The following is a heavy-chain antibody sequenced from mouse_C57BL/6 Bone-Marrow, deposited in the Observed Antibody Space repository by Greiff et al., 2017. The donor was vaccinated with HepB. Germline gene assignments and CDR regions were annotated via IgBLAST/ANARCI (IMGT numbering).Heavy chain of an antibody. J-gene: IGHJ4*01. CDR1: GYTFTDHT. Sequence: QVQLQQSDAELVKPGASVKISCKVSGYTFTDHTIHWMKQRPEQGLEWIGYIYPRDGSTKYNEKFKGKATLTVDTSSSTAYTQLSSLTSEDSAVYYCARDYGSSGGALDYWGQGTSVTVSS. CDR2: IYPRDGST. V-gene: IGHV1-78*01. D-gene: IGHD1-1*01. CDR3: ARDYGSSGGALDY.